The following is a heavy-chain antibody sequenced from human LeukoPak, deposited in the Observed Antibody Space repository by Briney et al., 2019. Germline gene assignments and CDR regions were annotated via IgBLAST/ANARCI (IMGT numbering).Heavy chain of an antibody. CDR1: GGSFSGYY. CDR2: INHSGST. D-gene: IGHD5-18*01. J-gene: IGHJ3*02. Sequence: SETLSLTCAVYGGSFSGYYWSWIRQPPGKGLEWIGEINHSGSTNHNPSLKSRVTISVDTSKNQFSLKLSSVTAADTAVYYCAREMDTAMAIDAFDIWGQGTMVTVSS. V-gene: IGHV4-34*01. CDR3: AREMDTAMAIDAFDI.